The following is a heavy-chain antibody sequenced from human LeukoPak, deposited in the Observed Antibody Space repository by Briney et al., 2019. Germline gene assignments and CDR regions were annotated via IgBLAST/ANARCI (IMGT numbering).Heavy chain of an antibody. CDR3: ARTGTIFGVVVDYYGMDV. D-gene: IGHD3-3*01. CDR2: IIPIFGTA. Sequence: GSSVKVSCKASGGTFSSYAISWVRQAPGQGLEWMGGIIPIFGTANYAQKFQGRVTITADESTSTAYMELSSLRSEDTAVYYCARTGTIFGVVVDYYGMDVWGQGTTVTVSS. J-gene: IGHJ6*02. CDR1: GGTFSSYA. V-gene: IGHV1-69*01.